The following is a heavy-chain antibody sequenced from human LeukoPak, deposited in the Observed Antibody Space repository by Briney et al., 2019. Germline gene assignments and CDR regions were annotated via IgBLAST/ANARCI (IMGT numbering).Heavy chain of an antibody. D-gene: IGHD6-19*01. CDR3: ARVRLGSGWSLFDF. V-gene: IGHV3-53*04. Sequence: GGSLRLSCAASGFTVSSNYISWVRQAPGKGLEWVSVIHSGGSTYYADSVKGRFTISRHISQNTLYLQMNSLRAEDTAVYYCARVRLGSGWSLFDFWGQGTLVTVSS. CDR2: IHSGGST. J-gene: IGHJ4*02. CDR1: GFTVSSNY.